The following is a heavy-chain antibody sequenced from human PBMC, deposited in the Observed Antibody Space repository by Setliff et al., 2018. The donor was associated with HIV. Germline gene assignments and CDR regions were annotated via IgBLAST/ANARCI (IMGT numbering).Heavy chain of an antibody. Sequence: SETLSLTCTVYGGSFSNYYTNWIRQPPGKGLEWIGELSPSGTTRSNPSLQSRVTISLDTSNNQFSLTLTSVTAADTAVYYCARQQHSSDLKIWNYWGQGTLVTVSS. D-gene: IGHD6-13*01. CDR1: GGSFSNYY. V-gene: IGHV4-34*01. CDR2: LSPSGTT. CDR3: ARQQHSSDLKIWNY. J-gene: IGHJ4*02.